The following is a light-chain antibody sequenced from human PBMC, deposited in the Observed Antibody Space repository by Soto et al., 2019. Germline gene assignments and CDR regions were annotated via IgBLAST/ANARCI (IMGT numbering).Light chain of an antibody. J-gene: IGKJ1*01. Sequence: DIQMTQSRSSLSASVGDRVSITCRASQSISSYLNWYQQKPGKAPKLLIYAASSLQSGVPSRFSGSGSGTDFTLTISSLQPEDFATYYCQQSYSTPDTFGQGTRWIS. V-gene: IGKV1-39*01. CDR2: AAS. CDR3: QQSYSTPDT. CDR1: QSISSY.